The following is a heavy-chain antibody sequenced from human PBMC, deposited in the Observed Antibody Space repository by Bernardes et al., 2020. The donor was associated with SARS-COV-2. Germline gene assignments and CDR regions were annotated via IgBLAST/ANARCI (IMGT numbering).Heavy chain of an antibody. D-gene: IGHD3-9*01. CDR1: RFTFSNYA. Sequence: GGSLRLSCSASRFTFSNYAMHWVRQAPGKGLEYVSGISSNGGHIYYADSVKGRFTISRDNSENMFYLQMSSLRGEDTAVYYCVKDGISKYYDLLSTSGTLDYWGQGTLVTVSS. J-gene: IGHJ4*02. V-gene: IGHV3-64D*06. CDR3: VKDGISKYYDLLSTSGTLDY. CDR2: ISSNGGHI.